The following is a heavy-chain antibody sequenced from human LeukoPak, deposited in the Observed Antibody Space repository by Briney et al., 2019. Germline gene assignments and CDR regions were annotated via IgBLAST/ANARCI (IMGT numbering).Heavy chain of an antibody. CDR1: GFTFTSYS. J-gene: IGHJ4*02. CDR3: ARAFGPLWFGEPHFDY. V-gene: IGHV3-21*01. D-gene: IGHD3-10*01. Sequence: PGGSLRLSCAASGFTFTSYSMIWVRQAPGKGLEWVSSIGSSSYHIYYTDSVKGRFTISRDNSKNTLYLQMNSLRAEDTAVYYCARAFGPLWFGEPHFDYWGQGTLVTVSS. CDR2: IGSSSYHI.